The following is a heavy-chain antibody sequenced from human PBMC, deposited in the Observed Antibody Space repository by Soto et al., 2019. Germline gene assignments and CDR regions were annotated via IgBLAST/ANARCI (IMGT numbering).Heavy chain of an antibody. Sequence: TLSLTCTVSSGSISSGGYYWSWIRQHPGKGLEWIGYIYYSGSTYYNPSLKSRVTISVDTSKNQFSLKLSSVTAADTAVYYCARAVAAGYYFDYWGQGTLVPVSS. CDR2: IYYSGST. CDR3: ARAVAAGYYFDY. D-gene: IGHD6-13*01. CDR1: SGSISSGGYY. J-gene: IGHJ4*02. V-gene: IGHV4-31*03.